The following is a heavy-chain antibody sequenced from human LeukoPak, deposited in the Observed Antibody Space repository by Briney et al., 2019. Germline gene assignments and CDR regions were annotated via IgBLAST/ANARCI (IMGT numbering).Heavy chain of an antibody. D-gene: IGHD3-10*01. CDR3: ARGKGYYHFDY. CDR1: GFTFSSYA. V-gene: IGHV3-30*04. J-gene: IGHJ4*02. CDR2: ISYDGSNK. Sequence: GRSLRLSCAAFGFTFSSYAMHWVRQAPGKGLEWVAVISYDGSNKYYADSVKGRFTISRDNSKNTLYLQMNSLRAEDTAVYYCARGKGYYHFDYWGQGTLVTVSS.